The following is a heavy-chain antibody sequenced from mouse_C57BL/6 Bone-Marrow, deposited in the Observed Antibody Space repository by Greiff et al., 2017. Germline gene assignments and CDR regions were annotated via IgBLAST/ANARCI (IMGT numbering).Heavy chain of an antibody. Sequence: VQLQQPGAELVKPGASVKLSCKASGYTFTSYWMHWVKQRPGQGLEWIGMIHPNSGSTNYNEKFKSKATLTVDKSSSTAYMQLSSLTSEDSAVYYCARSGYYGSSDYWGQGTTLTVSS. CDR1: GYTFTSYW. J-gene: IGHJ2*01. CDR2: IHPNSGST. V-gene: IGHV1-64*01. D-gene: IGHD1-1*01. CDR3: ARSGYYGSSDY.